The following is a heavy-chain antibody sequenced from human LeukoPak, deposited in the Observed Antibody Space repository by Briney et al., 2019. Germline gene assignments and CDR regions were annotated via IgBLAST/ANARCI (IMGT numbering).Heavy chain of an antibody. V-gene: IGHV1-18*01. CDR2: ISTYNGNT. CDR3: ARRGGSYSHSDF. Sequence: ASVKVSCKASGYTFSNYDISWVRQAPGQGLEWMGWISTYNGNTNYTQKLQGRVTMTTDTSTTTAYMELRSLTSDDTAVYYCARRGGSYSHSDFWGQGTLVTVSS. J-gene: IGHJ4*02. D-gene: IGHD1-26*01. CDR1: GYTFSNYD.